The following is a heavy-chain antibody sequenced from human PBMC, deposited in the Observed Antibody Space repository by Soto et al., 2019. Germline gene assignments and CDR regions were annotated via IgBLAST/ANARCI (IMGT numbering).Heavy chain of an antibody. J-gene: IGHJ6*02. CDR2: ISYDGSNK. CDR1: GLTFSSYG. CDR3: ANARSQPGSIAAAFGYYYVMDV. V-gene: IGHV3-30*18. Sequence: GGSLRLSCAASGLTFSSYGMHWVRQAPGKGLEWVAVISYDGSNKYYADSVKGRFTISRDNSKNTLYLQMNSLRAEDTAVYYCANARSQPGSIAAAFGYYYVMDVWGQGTTVTVS. D-gene: IGHD6-13*01.